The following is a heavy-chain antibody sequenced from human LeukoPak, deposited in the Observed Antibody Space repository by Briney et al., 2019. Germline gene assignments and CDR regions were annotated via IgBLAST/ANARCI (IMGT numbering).Heavy chain of an antibody. V-gene: IGHV3-21*01. CDR2: ISSSSGYI. D-gene: IGHD5-18*01. CDR3: AGALEGYSYGTTFDY. Sequence: GGSLRLSCAASGFTFSSYSMNWVRQAPGKGLEWVSSISSSSGYIYYADSVKGRFTISRDNAKNSLYLQMNSLRAEDTAVYYCAGALEGYSYGTTFDYWGQGTLVTVSS. J-gene: IGHJ4*02. CDR1: GFTFSSYS.